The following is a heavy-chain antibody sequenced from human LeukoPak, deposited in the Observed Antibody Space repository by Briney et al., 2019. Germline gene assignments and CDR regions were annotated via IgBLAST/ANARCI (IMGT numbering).Heavy chain of an antibody. D-gene: IGHD2-2*01. J-gene: IGHJ3*02. CDR3: ARYCSSTSCYLYAFDI. V-gene: IGHV3-53*01. Sequence: PGGSLRLSCAAPGFTFSSNYMSWVRRAPGKGLKGFSVIYSGGSTYYADSVKGRFTISRDNSKNTLYLQMNSLRAEDTAVYYCARYCSSTSCYLYAFDIWGQGTMVTVSS. CDR2: IYSGGST. CDR1: GFTFSSNY.